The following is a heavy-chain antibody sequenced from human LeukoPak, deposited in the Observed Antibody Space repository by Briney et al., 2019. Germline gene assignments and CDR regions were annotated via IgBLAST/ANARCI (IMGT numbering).Heavy chain of an antibody. CDR1: GGSFSGYY. D-gene: IGHD3-3*01. J-gene: IGHJ3*02. V-gene: IGHV4-34*01. Sequence: SETLSLTCAVYGGSFSGYYWSWIRQPPGKGLEWIGEINHSGSTNYSPSLKSRATISVDTSKNQFSLKLSSVTAADTAVYYCARGRDYDFWSGYYRSPRDAFDIWGQGTMVTVSS. CDR3: ARGRDYDFWSGYYRSPRDAFDI. CDR2: INHSGST.